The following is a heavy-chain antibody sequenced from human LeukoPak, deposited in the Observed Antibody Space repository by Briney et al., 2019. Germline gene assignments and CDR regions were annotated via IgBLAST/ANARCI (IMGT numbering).Heavy chain of an antibody. Sequence: SQTLSLTCAISGDSVSSNSATWNWIRQSPSRGLEWLGRTYYRTKWYKDYAVSVKSRITINPDPSKNQFSLQLNSVTPEDTAVYYCARGSGSYWSFFHWGQGTLVTVSS. CDR1: GDSVSSNSAT. D-gene: IGHD1-26*01. CDR2: TYYRTKWYK. CDR3: ARGSGSYWSFFH. J-gene: IGHJ4*02. V-gene: IGHV6-1*01.